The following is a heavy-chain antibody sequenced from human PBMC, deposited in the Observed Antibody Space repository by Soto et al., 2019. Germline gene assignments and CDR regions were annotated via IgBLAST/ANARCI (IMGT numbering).Heavy chain of an antibody. V-gene: IGHV3-15*01. CDR3: TTDPTDGTMVRNNWFEP. Sequence: GGSLRLSCASSVFTFSNAWMSWVRHSPGKGLEWVGRIKSKTDGGTTDYAAPVKGRFTISRDDSKNTLYLQMNSLKTEDTAVYYCTTDPTDGTMVRNNWFEPWAQGTLVTVSS. D-gene: IGHD3-10*01. CDR2: IKSKTDGGTT. CDR1: VFTFSNAW. J-gene: IGHJ5*02.